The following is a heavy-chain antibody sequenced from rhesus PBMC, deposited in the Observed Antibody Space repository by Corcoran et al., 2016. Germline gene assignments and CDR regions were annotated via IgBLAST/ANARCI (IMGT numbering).Heavy chain of an antibody. Sequence: QVQLQESGPGLVKPSETLSLTCAVSGGSISSNYWSWIRQPPGKGLEWIGRISGSGGNTDDNHPLKSGVTISTDTSKNQFSLKLSSVTAADTAVYYWARAAEWVQDYFDYWGQGVLVTVSS. J-gene: IGHJ4*01. CDR3: ARAAEWVQDYFDY. CDR2: ISGSGGNT. CDR1: GGSISSNY. V-gene: IGHV4-173*01. D-gene: IGHD5-24*01.